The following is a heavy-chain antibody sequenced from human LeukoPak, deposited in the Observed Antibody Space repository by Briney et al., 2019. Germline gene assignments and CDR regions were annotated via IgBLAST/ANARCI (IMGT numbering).Heavy chain of an antibody. CDR2: INQDGSER. D-gene: IGHD2-21*01. CDR1: RFSFSNYW. Sequence: GGSLRLSCTPSRFSFSNYWMAWARQAPGKGLEWVGNINQDGSERNYVDSVKGRFTISRDNAKNSLFLQMNSLRVEDTAVYYCARGYWNFDYWGQGTLVTVSS. CDR3: ARGYWNFDY. J-gene: IGHJ4*02. V-gene: IGHV3-7*04.